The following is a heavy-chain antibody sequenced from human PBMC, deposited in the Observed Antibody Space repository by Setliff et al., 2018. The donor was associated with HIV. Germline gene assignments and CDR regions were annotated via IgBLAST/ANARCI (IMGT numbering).Heavy chain of an antibody. Sequence: PPGKALGWLALIYWDDDKRFSPSLSSRLTITKDTSKNQVVLTMANMDPVDTATYFCAHYYDSSGFYNSFDYWGQGALVTVSS. V-gene: IGHV2-5*02. D-gene: IGHD3-22*01. CDR3: AHYYDSSGFYNSFDY. CDR2: IYWDDDK. J-gene: IGHJ4*02.